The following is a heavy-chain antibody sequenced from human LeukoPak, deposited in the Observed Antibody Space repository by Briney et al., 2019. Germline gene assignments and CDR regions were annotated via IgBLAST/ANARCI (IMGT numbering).Heavy chain of an antibody. Sequence: GESLEISCKGSGFIFNNYLITWVRQMPGKGQEWMGIVDPTDYDAAYTPSFQGHVTISADTSISTVFLQWSSLRASDTAIYYCARRARYHSSFPLDFWGQGTLVTVSS. D-gene: IGHD6-13*01. V-gene: IGHV5-10-1*01. CDR2: VDPTDYDA. CDR1: GFIFNNYL. CDR3: ARRARYHSSFPLDF. J-gene: IGHJ4*02.